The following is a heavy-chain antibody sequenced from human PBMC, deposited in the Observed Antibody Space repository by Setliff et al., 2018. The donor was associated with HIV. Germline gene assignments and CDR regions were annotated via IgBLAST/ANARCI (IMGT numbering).Heavy chain of an antibody. CDR2: ISYVGSNR. J-gene: IGHJ6*03. D-gene: IGHD3-9*01. CDR3: ARDPSAEILTGYKSYYYYMDV. CDR1: GFTFSDHY. Sequence: HPGGSLRLSCAASGFTFSDHYMDWVRQAPGKGLEWVAVISYVGSNRYYADSVKGRFTISRDNSKNTLYLQMNSLRAEDTAVYYCARDPSAEILTGYKSYYYYMDVWGKGTTVTVSS. V-gene: IGHV3-30*01.